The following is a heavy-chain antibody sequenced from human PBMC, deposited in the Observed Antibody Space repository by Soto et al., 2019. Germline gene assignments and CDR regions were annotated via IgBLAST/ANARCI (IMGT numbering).Heavy chain of an antibody. CDR3: ARDGGAARPFDY. Sequence: QVQLVQSGAEVKKPGSSVKVSCKASGGTFSSYAISWVRQAPGQGLEWMGGIIPIFGTANYAQKFQGRVTITADEATSTAYRALSSLRSEDTAVYYCARDGGAARPFDYWGQGTLVTVSS. CDR1: GGTFSSYA. CDR2: IIPIFGTA. D-gene: IGHD6-6*01. J-gene: IGHJ4*02. V-gene: IGHV1-69*12.